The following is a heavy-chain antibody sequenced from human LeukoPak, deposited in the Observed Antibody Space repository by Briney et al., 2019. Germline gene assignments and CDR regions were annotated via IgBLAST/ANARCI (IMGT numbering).Heavy chain of an antibody. D-gene: IGHD6-19*01. CDR3: ARAVYRSGGYYFDY. V-gene: IGHV3-30*19. CDR1: GFTFSSYG. Sequence: PGRSLRLSCAASGFTFSSYGMHWVRQAPGKGLEWVAVISYDGSDKNYADSVKGRFTISRDNSKNTLYLQMNSLRADDTAVYYCARAVYRSGGYYFDYWGQGTLVIVSS. J-gene: IGHJ4*02. CDR2: ISYDGSDK.